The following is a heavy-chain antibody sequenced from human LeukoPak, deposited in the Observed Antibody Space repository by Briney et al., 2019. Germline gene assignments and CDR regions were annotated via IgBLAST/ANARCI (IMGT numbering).Heavy chain of an antibody. Sequence: PGGSLRLSCAASGFTFSNYWMTWVRQAPGKGLEWVAHINQDGSEEHYMDSAKTRFTISRDNAKNSLSLQMNSLRAEDTAVYYCARDGGVSGYDLLDYWGQGTLVTVSS. CDR2: INQDGSEE. J-gene: IGHJ4*02. CDR3: ARDGGVSGYDLLDY. CDR1: GFTFSNYW. V-gene: IGHV3-7*01. D-gene: IGHD5-12*01.